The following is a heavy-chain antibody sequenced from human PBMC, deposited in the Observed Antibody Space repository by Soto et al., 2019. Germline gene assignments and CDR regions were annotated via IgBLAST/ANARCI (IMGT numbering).Heavy chain of an antibody. V-gene: IGHV1-18*01. CDR3: ARATWDYGDYVGAFDI. CDR1: GYTFTSYG. Sequence: EASVKVSCKASGYTFTSYGISWVRQAPGQGLEWMGWISAYNGNTNYAQKLQGRVTMTTDTSTSTAYMELRSLRSDDTAVYYCARATWDYGDYVGAFDIWGQGTMVTVSS. J-gene: IGHJ3*02. D-gene: IGHD4-17*01. CDR2: ISAYNGNT.